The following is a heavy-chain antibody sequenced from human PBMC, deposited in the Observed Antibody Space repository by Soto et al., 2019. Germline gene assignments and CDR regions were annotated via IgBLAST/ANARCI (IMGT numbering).Heavy chain of an antibody. CDR2: INHSGST. CDR3: ARDQNGSGNYYKRYFDY. V-gene: IGHV4-34*01. CDR1: GGSFSGYY. Sequence: SETLSLTCAVYGGSFSGYYWSWIRQPPGKGLEWIGEINHSGSTNYNPSLKSRVTISVDTSKNQFSLNLSSVTAADTAVYYCARDQNGSGNYYKRYFDYWGQGTLVTVSS. J-gene: IGHJ4*02. D-gene: IGHD3-10*01.